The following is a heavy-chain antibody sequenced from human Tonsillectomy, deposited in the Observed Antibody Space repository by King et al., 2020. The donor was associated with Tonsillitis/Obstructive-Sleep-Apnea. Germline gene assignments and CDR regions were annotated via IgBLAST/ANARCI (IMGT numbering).Heavy chain of an antibody. CDR1: GFTFSRYA. Sequence: VQLVESGGGVVQPGRSLRLSCAASGFTFSRYAMNWVRQAPGKGLEWVAVISYDGNNKYYADSVKGRFTISRDNSKNTLYLQMNSLRSEDTVVYFCARGKRWGWELEEGFFDYWGQGTLVTVSS. D-gene: IGHD1-26*01. CDR3: ARGKRWGWELEEGFFDY. V-gene: IGHV3-30*04. J-gene: IGHJ4*02. CDR2: ISYDGNNK.